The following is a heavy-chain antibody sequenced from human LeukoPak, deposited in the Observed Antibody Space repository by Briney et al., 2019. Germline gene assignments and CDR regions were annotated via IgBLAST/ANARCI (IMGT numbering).Heavy chain of an antibody. CDR1: GGSISSNNW. CDR3: ARGSYSSGSRY. Sequence: SETLSLTCAVSGGSISSNNWWSWVRQPPGKGLEWIGEIYHSRGSNYHPSLKSRVTMSVDKSKMQFSLKLSSVTAADTAVYYCARGSYSSGSRYWGQGTLVTVSS. CDR2: IYHSRGS. D-gene: IGHD3-10*01. J-gene: IGHJ4*02. V-gene: IGHV4-4*02.